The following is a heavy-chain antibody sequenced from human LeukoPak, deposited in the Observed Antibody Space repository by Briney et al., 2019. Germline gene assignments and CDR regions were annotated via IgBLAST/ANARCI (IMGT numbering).Heavy chain of an antibody. V-gene: IGHV3-74*01. CDR1: GFTFSSYW. J-gene: IGHJ3*02. CDR3: ARDGDYDAFDI. CDR2: ISSDGSST. D-gene: IGHD4-17*01. Sequence: GGSLRLSCAASGFTFSSYWMRWVRQASGKGLVWVSRISSDGSSTSYADSVKGRFTISRDNAKNTLYLQMNSLRAEDTAVYYCARDGDYDAFDIWGQGTMVTVSS.